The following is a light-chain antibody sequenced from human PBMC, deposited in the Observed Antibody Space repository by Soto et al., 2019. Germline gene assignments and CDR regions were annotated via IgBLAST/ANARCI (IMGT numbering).Light chain of an antibody. CDR1: QSVSSY. V-gene: IGKV3-11*01. CDR3: QQYGSTRWT. J-gene: IGKJ1*01. CDR2: DTS. Sequence: ELVLAQSPATLSLSPGERAGLSCRASQSVSSYLAWYQQKPGQAPRLPIFDTSNRATGIPARFSGSGSGTDFTLTISGLEPEDFAVYYCQQYGSTRWTFGQGTKVDIK.